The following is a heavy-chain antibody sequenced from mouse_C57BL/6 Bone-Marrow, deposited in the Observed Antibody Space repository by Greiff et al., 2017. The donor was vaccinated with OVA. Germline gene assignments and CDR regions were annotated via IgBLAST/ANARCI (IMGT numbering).Heavy chain of an antibody. Sequence: VQLQQSGAELVRPGASVKLSCTASGFNIKDDYMHWVKQRPEQGLEWIGWIDPENGDTESASKFQGKATITADTSSNTAYLQLSSLTSEDTAVYYCTTITTVVADYWGQGTTLTVSS. CDR2: IDPENGDT. J-gene: IGHJ2*01. V-gene: IGHV14-4*01. CDR1: GFNIKDDY. D-gene: IGHD1-1*01. CDR3: TTITTVVADY.